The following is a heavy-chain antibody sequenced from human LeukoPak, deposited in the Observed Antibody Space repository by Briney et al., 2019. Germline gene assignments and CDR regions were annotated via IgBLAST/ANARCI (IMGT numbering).Heavy chain of an antibody. D-gene: IGHD1-1*01. Sequence: GSSVKVSCKASGGTFSNYAISWVRQAPGQGLEWMGRIIPIVGIANYAQKFQGRVTITADKSTSTGYMELRSLRFDDTAVYYCARRQGTTLSFDYWGQGTLVTVSS. J-gene: IGHJ4*02. CDR2: IIPIVGIA. CDR1: GGTFSNYA. CDR3: ARRQGTTLSFDY. V-gene: IGHV1-69*04.